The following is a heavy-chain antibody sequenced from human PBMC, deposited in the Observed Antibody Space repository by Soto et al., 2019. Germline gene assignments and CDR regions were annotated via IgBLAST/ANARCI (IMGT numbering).Heavy chain of an antibody. V-gene: IGHV4-59*01. Sequence: SETLSLTCSVSGGSISSYDCSWIRQPPGKGLEWIGYIFYSGITNQSPSLKSRVTISVDTSKNQFSLKLRSVTAADTAVYYCARTALGWFDPCGQGTLVTVSS. D-gene: IGHD2-21*02. CDR1: GGSISSYD. CDR2: IFYSGIT. CDR3: ARTALGWFDP. J-gene: IGHJ5*02.